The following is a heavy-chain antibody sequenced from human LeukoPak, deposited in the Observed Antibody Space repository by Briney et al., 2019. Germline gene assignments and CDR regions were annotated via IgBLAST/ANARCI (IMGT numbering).Heavy chain of an antibody. CDR2: INHSGST. D-gene: IGHD3-9*01. V-gene: IGHV4-34*01. J-gene: IGHJ5*02. Sequence: SETLSLTCAVYGGSFSGYYWSWIRQPPGKGLEWIGEINHSGSTNYNPSLKSRATISVDTSKNQFSLKLSSVTAADTAVYYCARGALRYFDWLPSPNWFDPWGQGTLVTVSS. CDR3: ARGALRYFDWLPSPNWFDP. CDR1: GGSFSGYY.